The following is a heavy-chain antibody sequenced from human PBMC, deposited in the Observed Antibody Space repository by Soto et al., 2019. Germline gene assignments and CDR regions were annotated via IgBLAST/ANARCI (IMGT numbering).Heavy chain of an antibody. D-gene: IGHD6-13*01. CDR2: ISSSSSYI. CDR1: GFTFSSYS. CDR3: AREPPAAGFDY. J-gene: IGHJ4*02. Sequence: EVQLVESGGGLVKPGGSLRLSCAASGFTFSSYSMNWVRQAPGKGLEWVSSISSSSSYIYYADSVKGRFTISRDNAKNALYVQMNGLRDEDTAVYYCAREPPAAGFDYWGQGTLVTVSS. V-gene: IGHV3-21*01.